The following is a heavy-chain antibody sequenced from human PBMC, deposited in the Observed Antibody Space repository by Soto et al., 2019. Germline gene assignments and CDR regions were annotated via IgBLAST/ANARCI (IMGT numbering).Heavy chain of an antibody. V-gene: IGHV1-69*01. Sequence: QLVQSGAEVKKPGSSVKVSCKASGSSFSSFAISWVRQAPGQGLESMGGIIAILRRTNHAEKFQDRLTITGDASKCTAYRELSTLPSDDTAVYYCASPCPGIMAFADAFDLCGQGTLVTVSA. D-gene: IGHD3-16*01. J-gene: IGHJ3*01. CDR2: IIAILRRT. CDR1: GSSFSSFA. CDR3: ASPCPGIMAFADAFDL.